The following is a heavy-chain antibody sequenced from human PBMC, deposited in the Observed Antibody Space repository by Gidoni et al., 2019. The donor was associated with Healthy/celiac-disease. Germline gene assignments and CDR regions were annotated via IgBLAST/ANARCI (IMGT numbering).Heavy chain of an antibody. D-gene: IGHD1-1*01. CDR3: ARGVHRLPDY. V-gene: IGHV4-34*01. CDR2: INHSGRH. J-gene: IGHJ4*02. Sequence: QVQLQQWGAGLLQPSETLSLTCAAYGGSFSGYYRSWIGKAPGKGLEWIGEINHSGRHNYNQSLKRRGTISVDTSKNQFSLKLSSVTAADTAVYYCARGVHRLPDYWGQGTLVTVSS. CDR1: GGSFSGYY.